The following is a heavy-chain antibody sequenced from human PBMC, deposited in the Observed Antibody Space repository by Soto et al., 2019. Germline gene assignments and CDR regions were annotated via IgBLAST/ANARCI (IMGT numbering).Heavy chain of an antibody. D-gene: IGHD4-17*01. V-gene: IGHV4-59*01. CDR1: GGSISTYY. CDR3: ARGDYNDYYFYQ. J-gene: IGHJ4*02. Sequence: QVHLQESGPGLVKPSGTLSLTCSVSGGSISTYYWSWIRQPPGAGLEWIGYIYESGSTNYNPSLKSRVTISEDTYKKQFSLRLRSVTAADTAVYYCARGDYNDYYFYQWGQGTLVTVSS. CDR2: IYESGST.